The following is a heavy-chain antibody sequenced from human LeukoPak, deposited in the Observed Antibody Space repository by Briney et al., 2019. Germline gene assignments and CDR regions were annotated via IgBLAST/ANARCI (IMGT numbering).Heavy chain of an antibody. J-gene: IGHJ4*02. Sequence: SETLSLTCTVSGGSISSSSYYWGWIRQPPGKGLEWIGSIYYSGSTYYNPSLKSRVTISVDTSKNQFSLKLSSVTAADTAVYYCARGGSVIKYWGQGTLVTVSS. D-gene: IGHD5-12*01. CDR1: GGSISSSSYY. CDR2: IYYSGST. V-gene: IGHV4-39*01. CDR3: ARGGSVIKY.